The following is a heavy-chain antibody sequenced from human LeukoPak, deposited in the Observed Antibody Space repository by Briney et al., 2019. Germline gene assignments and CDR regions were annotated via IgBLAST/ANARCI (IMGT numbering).Heavy chain of an antibody. D-gene: IGHD3-10*01. Sequence: ASVKVSCKASGYTFTSYGISWVRQAPGQGLEWMGWISAYNGNTNYAQKLQGRVTMTTDTSTSTAYMELRSLRSDDTAVSYCAREERIYYYGSGSYRLDPWGQGTLVTVSS. V-gene: IGHV1-18*01. J-gene: IGHJ5*02. CDR3: AREERIYYYGSGSYRLDP. CDR2: ISAYNGNT. CDR1: GYTFTSYG.